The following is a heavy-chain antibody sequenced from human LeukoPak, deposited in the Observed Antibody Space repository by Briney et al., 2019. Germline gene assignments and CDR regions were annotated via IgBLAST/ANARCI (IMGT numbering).Heavy chain of an antibody. J-gene: IGHJ4*02. CDR3: ARVQSRATIGR. CDR1: GFTYTSYC. V-gene: IGHV3-7*04. D-gene: IGHD1-26*01. CDR2: IKQDGSEK. Sequence: GSLRLSCADSGFTYTSYCMGWVRQAPGKGREWVANIKQDGSEKYYVDSAKGRFTISRDNAKNSLYLQRNSLTAEDTAWYYCARVQSRATIGRWGQGTLVTVSS.